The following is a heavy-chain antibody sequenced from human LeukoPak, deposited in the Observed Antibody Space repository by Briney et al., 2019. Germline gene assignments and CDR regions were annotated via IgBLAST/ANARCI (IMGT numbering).Heavy chain of an antibody. CDR1: GGSISSYY. CDR3: ARHAGYCSSTSCAPWFDP. CDR2: ICYCGST. Sequence: SETLSLTCTVSGGSISSYYWSWIRQPPGKGLEWIGYICYCGSTNYNPSLKSRVTISVDTSKNQFSLKLSSVTAADTAVYYCARHAGYCSSTSCAPWFDPWGQGTLVTVSP. D-gene: IGHD2-2*01. V-gene: IGHV4-59*08. J-gene: IGHJ5*02.